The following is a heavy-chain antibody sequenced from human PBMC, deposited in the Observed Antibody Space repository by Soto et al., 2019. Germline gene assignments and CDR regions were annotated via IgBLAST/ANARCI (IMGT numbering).Heavy chain of an antibody. D-gene: IGHD3-3*01. CDR3: ARDKRDLRFLEWSYYFDY. CDR1: GFTFSSYS. CDR2: ISSSSSTI. J-gene: IGHJ4*02. V-gene: IGHV3-48*01. Sequence: GGSLRLSCAASGFTFSSYSMNWVRQAPGKGLEWVSYISSSSSTIYYADSVKGRFTISRDNSKNTLYLQLNSLRAEDTAVYYCARDKRDLRFLEWSYYFDYWGQGTLVTVSS.